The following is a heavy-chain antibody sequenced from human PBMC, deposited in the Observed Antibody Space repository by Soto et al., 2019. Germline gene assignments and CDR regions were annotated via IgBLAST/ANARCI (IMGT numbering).Heavy chain of an antibody. V-gene: IGHV4-59*01. CDR2: IYYTGST. J-gene: IGHJ4*02. CDR1: GVSMSANY. Sequence: PSETLSLTCTVSGVSMSANYWTWIRQSPGKGLEWIGYIYYTGSTKYNPSLKSRVTISLDTSKNQFSLRLTSVTSADTAVYYCARGGSYGDFFDYWGQGAQVTVSS. D-gene: IGHD4-17*01. CDR3: ARGGSYGDFFDY.